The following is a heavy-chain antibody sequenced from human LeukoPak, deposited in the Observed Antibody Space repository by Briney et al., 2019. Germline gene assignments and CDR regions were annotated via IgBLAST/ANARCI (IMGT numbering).Heavy chain of an antibody. V-gene: IGHV1-2*02. D-gene: IGHD2-2*02. J-gene: IGHJ4*02. CDR2: INPNSGGT. CDR1: GYTFTGYY. CDR3: ARDPGYCSSTSCYTPYYFDY. Sequence: ASVKVPCKASGYTFTGYYMHWVRQAPGQGLEWMGWINPNSGGTNYAQKFQGRVTMTRDTSISTAYMELSRLRSDDTAVYYCARDPGYCSSTSCYTPYYFDYWGQGTLVTVSS.